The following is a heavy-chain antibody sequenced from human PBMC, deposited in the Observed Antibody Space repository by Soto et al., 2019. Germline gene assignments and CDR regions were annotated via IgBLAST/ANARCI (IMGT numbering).Heavy chain of an antibody. J-gene: IGHJ4*02. CDR3: ARQRGESFADLLSLSFDY. CDR2: IYWDDEK. CDR1: GFSLSTVGVG. D-gene: IGHD3-10*01. V-gene: IGHV2-5*02. Sequence: QITLKESGPPLVKPTQTLTLTCTFSGFSLSTVGVGVGWIRQPPGEALEWLALIYWDDEKYYSPSLKSRLTIPKHTSKPQVVLTITNMDPVDTPTYYCARQRGESFADLLSLSFDYCAQATLLTVSS.